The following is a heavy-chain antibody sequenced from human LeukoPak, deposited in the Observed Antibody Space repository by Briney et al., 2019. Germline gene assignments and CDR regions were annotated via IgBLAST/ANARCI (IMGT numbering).Heavy chain of an antibody. V-gene: IGHV3-11*01. CDR2: ISSSGSTI. CDR1: GFTFSDYY. J-gene: IGHJ1*01. CDR3: ARGAGATYSAGYFQH. Sequence: TGGSLRLSCAASGFTFSDYYMSWIRQAPGKGLEWDSYISSSGSTIYYADSVKGRFTISRDNAKNSLYLQMNSLRAEDTAVYYCARGAGATYSAGYFQHWGQGTLVTVSS. D-gene: IGHD1-26*01.